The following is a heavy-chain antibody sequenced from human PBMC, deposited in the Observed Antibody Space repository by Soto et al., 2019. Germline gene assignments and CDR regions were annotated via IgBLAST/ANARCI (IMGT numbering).Heavy chain of an antibody. CDR2: IKHGGSS. V-gene: IGHV4-34*01. D-gene: IGHD6-19*01. Sequence: QVQQQPWGAGLLKPSETLSLTCTVYAVSFSHYYWNWIRQSPGKGREWIGKIKHGGSSSYNSFLRSRVYISVDMSKNQFSLTLSSVTASDTAVYYCARGGSSDWQVALDIWGQGTMVPVSS. CDR3: ARGGSSDWQVALDI. CDR1: AVSFSHYY. J-gene: IGHJ3*02.